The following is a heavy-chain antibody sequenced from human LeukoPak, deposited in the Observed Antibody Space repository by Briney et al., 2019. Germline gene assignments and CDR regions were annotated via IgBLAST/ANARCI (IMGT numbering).Heavy chain of an antibody. V-gene: IGHV7-4-1*02. Sequence: ASVKVSCKASGYTFTSYAMNWVRQAPGQGLEWMGWINTNTGNPTYAQGFTGRFVFSLDASVGTAYLQISSLKAEDTAVYYCARSRGGYYQFRFDPWGQGTLVTVSS. J-gene: IGHJ5*02. CDR3: ARSRGGYYQFRFDP. CDR2: INTNTGNP. D-gene: IGHD3-22*01. CDR1: GYTFTSYA.